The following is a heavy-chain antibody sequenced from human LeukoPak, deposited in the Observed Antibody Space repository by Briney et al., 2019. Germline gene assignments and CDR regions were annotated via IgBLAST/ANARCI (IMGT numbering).Heavy chain of an antibody. V-gene: IGHV4-59*01. D-gene: IGHD3-3*01. CDR2: IYYSGST. J-gene: IGHJ4*02. Sequence: NSSETLSLTCTATGGPISSYYWSWIRQPPGKRLEWIGHIYYSGSTNYNPSLKSRVTISVDTSKNQFSLKLSSVTAADTAVYYCASRSSIWSGYQDTLYYFDSWGQGTLVTVSS. CDR3: ASRSSIWSGYQDTLYYFDS. CDR1: GGPISSYY.